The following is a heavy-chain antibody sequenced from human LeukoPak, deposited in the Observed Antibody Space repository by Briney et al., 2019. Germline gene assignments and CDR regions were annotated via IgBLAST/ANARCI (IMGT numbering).Heavy chain of an antibody. CDR3: ARDMGATTTGSDY. CDR2: ISAYNGNT. CDR1: VYTFTSYG. J-gene: IGHJ4*02. V-gene: IGHV1-18*01. D-gene: IGHD1-26*01. Sequence: ASVKVSCKASVYTFTSYGISWVRQAPGQGLEWMGWISAYNGNTNYAQKLQGRVTITTDTSTSTVYMELRSLRSDDTAVYYCARDMGATTTGSDYWGQGTLVTVSS.